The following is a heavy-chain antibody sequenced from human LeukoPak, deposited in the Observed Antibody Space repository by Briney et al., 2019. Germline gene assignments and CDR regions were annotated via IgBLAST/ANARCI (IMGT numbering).Heavy chain of an antibody. D-gene: IGHD2-21*02. V-gene: IGHV3-30*18. CDR2: ISYDGSNK. CDR1: GFTFSSYG. Sequence: GRSLRLSCAASGFTFSSYGMHWVRQAPGKGLEWLADISYDGSNKYYADSVKGRFTISRDNSMNTLYLQMNGLRAEDTAVYFCAKKVPAYNPFDFWGQGTLVTVS. J-gene: IGHJ4*02. CDR3: AKKVPAYNPFDF.